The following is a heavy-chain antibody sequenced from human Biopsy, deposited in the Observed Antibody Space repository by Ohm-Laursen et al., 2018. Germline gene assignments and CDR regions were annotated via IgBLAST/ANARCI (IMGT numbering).Heavy chain of an antibody. CDR1: GYSFTSYY. Sequence: ASVKVSCKASGYSFTSYYVHWVRQAPGQGLEWMGMINPSGSTTSYPQIFQGRVTMTRDTSKSTVYMELSSLRSADTAVYFCARNTGWYGDLYYFDYWGQGTLVIVSS. D-gene: IGHD6-19*01. V-gene: IGHV1-46*01. CDR2: INPSGSTT. J-gene: IGHJ4*02. CDR3: ARNTGWYGDLYYFDY.